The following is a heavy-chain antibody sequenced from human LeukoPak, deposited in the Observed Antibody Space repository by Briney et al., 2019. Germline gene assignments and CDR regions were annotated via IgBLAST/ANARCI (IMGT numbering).Heavy chain of an antibody. D-gene: IGHD6-19*01. Sequence: EASVKVSCKASGYTFTSYGVSWVRQAPGQGLEWMGWISTYNGNTDYAQKLQGRVTMTTDTSTSTAYMELRSLRSDDTAVYYCARAQQWLPQGYWGQGTLVTVSS. CDR1: GYTFTSYG. CDR2: ISTYNGNT. CDR3: ARAQQWLPQGY. V-gene: IGHV1-18*01. J-gene: IGHJ4*02.